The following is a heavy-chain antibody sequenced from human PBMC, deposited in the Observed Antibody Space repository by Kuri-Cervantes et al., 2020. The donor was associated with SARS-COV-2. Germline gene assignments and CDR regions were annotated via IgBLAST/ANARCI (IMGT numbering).Heavy chain of an antibody. Sequence: GESLKISCAASGFTFSSYWMSWVRQAPGKGLEWVANIKQDGSEKYYVDSVKGRFTISRDNAKNSLYLQMNSLRAEGTAVYYCAREFRSFTMIVADAFDIWGQGTMVTVSS. CDR3: AREFRSFTMIVADAFDI. V-gene: IGHV3-7*01. CDR1: GFTFSSYW. J-gene: IGHJ3*02. CDR2: IKQDGSEK. D-gene: IGHD3-22*01.